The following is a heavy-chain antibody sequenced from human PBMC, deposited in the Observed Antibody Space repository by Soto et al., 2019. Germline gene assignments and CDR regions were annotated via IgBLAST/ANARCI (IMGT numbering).Heavy chain of an antibody. CDR2: IWYDGSNK. Sequence: GGSLRLSCAASGFTFSSYGMHWVRQAPGKGLEWVAVIWYDGSNKYYADSVKGRFTISRDNSKNTLYLQMNSLRAEDTAVYYCASDPENLYGDPFDYWGQGTLVTVSS. D-gene: IGHD4-17*01. CDR3: ASDPENLYGDPFDY. CDR1: GFTFSSYG. V-gene: IGHV3-33*01. J-gene: IGHJ4*02.